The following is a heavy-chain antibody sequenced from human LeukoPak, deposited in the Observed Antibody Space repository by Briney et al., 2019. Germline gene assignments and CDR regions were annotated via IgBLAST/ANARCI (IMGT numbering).Heavy chain of an antibody. CDR1: GGSISSGGYS. V-gene: IGHV4-30-2*01. CDR2: IYHSGST. Sequence: SETLSLTCAVSGGSISSGGYSWSWIRQPPGKGLEWIGYIYHSGSTYYNPSLKSRVTISVDRSKNQFSLKLGSVTAADTAVYYCARGTPYDSSGYYFDYWGQGTLVTVSS. CDR3: ARGTPYDSSGYYFDY. J-gene: IGHJ4*02. D-gene: IGHD3-22*01.